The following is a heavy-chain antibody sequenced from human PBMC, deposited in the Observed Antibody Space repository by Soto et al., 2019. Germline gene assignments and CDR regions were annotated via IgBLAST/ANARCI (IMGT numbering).Heavy chain of an antibody. V-gene: IGHV1-69*13. Sequence: SVKVSCKASCGTFSSYAISWVRQAPGQGLEWMGGIIPIFGTANYAQKFQGRVTITADESTSTAYMELSSLRSEDTAVYYCARTKDYYDSSGPLGDAFDIWGQGTMVTVSS. J-gene: IGHJ3*02. CDR3: ARTKDYYDSSGPLGDAFDI. CDR1: CGTFSSYA. CDR2: IIPIFGTA. D-gene: IGHD3-22*01.